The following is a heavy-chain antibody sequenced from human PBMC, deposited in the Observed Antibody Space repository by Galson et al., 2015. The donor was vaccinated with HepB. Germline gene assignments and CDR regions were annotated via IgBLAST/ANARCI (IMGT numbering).Heavy chain of an antibody. CDR1: GGSFSGYY. CDR2: INHSGST. D-gene: IGHD1-26*01. Sequence: ETLSLTCAVYGGSFSGYYWSWIRQPPGKGLEWIGEINHSGSTNYNPSLKSRVTISVDTSKNQFSLKLSSVTAADTAVYYCARATMGSGSYGNWFDPWGQGTLVTVSS. V-gene: IGHV4-34*01. J-gene: IGHJ5*02. CDR3: ARATMGSGSYGNWFDP.